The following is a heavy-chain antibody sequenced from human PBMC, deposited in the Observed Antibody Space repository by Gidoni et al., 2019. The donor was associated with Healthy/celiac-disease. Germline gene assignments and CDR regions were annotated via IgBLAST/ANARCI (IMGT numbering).Heavy chain of an antibody. D-gene: IGHD3-22*01. J-gene: IGHJ6*02. V-gene: IGHV3-21*01. CDR2: ISSSSSHI. Sequence: EVQLVESGGGLVKPGGSLRLSCAASAFTFSSYSMNWVRPAPGQGLGWVSSISSSSSHIYYADSVKGRFTISRDNAKNSLYLQMNSLRAEDTTVYYCARDQDSSGSQPIYYYYGMDVWGQGTTVTVSS. CDR3: ARDQDSSGSQPIYYYYGMDV. CDR1: AFTFSSYS.